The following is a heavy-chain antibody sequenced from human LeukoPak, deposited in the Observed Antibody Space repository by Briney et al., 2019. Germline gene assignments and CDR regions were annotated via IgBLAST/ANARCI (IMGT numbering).Heavy chain of an antibody. CDR2: INPNSGGT. J-gene: IGHJ6*03. CDR1: GYTFTGYY. Sequence: GASVKVSCKASGYTFTGYYMHWVRQAPGQGLEWMGWINPNSGGTNYAQKFQGRVTMTRDTSISTADMELSRLRSDDTAVYYCARAPLPTVTTLVYYYYMDVWGKGTTVTISS. CDR3: ARAPLPTVTTLVYYYYMDV. D-gene: IGHD4-17*01. V-gene: IGHV1-2*02.